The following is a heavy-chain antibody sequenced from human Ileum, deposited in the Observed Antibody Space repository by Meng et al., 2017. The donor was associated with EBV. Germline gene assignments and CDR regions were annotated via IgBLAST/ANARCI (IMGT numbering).Heavy chain of an antibody. CDR2: IFHSGST. CDR3: ARSDEGYCSGGSCYGGGFDY. Sequence: VHVLASHPGRGTPPGPLSLTCAVSGGSISSSNWWRWVRQPPGKGLERIGEIFHSGSTNYNPSLKSRVTISVDKSKNQFSLKLSSVTAADTAVYYCARSDEGYCSGGSCYGGGFDYWGQGTLVTVSS. CDR1: GGSISSSNW. V-gene: IGHV4-4*03. D-gene: IGHD2-15*01. J-gene: IGHJ4*02.